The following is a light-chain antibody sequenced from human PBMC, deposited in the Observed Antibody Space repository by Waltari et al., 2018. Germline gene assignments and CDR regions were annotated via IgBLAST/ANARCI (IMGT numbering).Light chain of an antibody. Sequence: DIVMTQSPDSLAVSLGERATINCKSSQSVLYSSNNKNYLAWYPQKPGQPPKLLIYWASTRESGVPDRFSGSGSGTDFTLTISSLQAADVAVYYCQQYYSTPLTFGGGTKVEIK. J-gene: IGKJ4*01. CDR2: WAS. CDR3: QQYYSTPLT. V-gene: IGKV4-1*01. CDR1: QSVLYSSNNKNY.